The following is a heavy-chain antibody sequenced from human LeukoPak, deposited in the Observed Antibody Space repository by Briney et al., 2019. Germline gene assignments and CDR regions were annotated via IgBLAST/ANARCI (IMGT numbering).Heavy chain of an antibody. V-gene: IGHV4-39*01. J-gene: IGHJ4*02. Sequence: SETLSLTCTVSGGSISSSSYYWGWIRQPPGKGLEWIGSIYYSGSTNYNPSLKSRVTISVDLSKNQFSLKLTSVTAADTAVYYCARLGKRDGSTWLDSWGQGTLVTVSS. CDR3: ARLGKRDGSTWLDS. D-gene: IGHD6-13*01. CDR2: IYYSGST. CDR1: GGSISSSSYY.